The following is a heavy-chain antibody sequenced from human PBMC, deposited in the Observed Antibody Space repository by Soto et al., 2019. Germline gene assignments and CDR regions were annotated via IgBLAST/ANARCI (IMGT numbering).Heavy chain of an antibody. CDR1: GYTFTGYY. D-gene: IGHD2-15*01. Sequence: QVQLVQSGAEVKKPGASVKVSCKASGYTFTGYYMHWVRQATGQGLEWRGWINPNSGGTNYAQKFQGWVTMTRDTSISTAYMELSRLRSDDTAVYYRARGAAYCSCGSCYLLDYWGQGTLVTVSS. CDR2: INPNSGGT. V-gene: IGHV1-2*04. J-gene: IGHJ4*02. CDR3: ARGAAYCSCGSCYLLDY.